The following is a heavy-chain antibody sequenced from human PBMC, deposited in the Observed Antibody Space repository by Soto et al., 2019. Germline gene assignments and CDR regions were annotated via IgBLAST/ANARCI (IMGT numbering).Heavy chain of an antibody. D-gene: IGHD6-19*01. CDR1: GFTFSNYY. CDR2: ISSREVTV. V-gene: IGHV3-11*01. Sequence: QVQLVESGGGLVKPGGSLRLCCAASGFTFSNYYMTWIRQAPGKGLECLSYISSREVTVYYADSVKGRFTISRDNTKNSLYLQMTTLRDEDMAVYYCARVSASGWHVNGRDYFDSWGQGTLVTVSS. J-gene: IGHJ4*02. CDR3: ARVSASGWHVNGRDYFDS.